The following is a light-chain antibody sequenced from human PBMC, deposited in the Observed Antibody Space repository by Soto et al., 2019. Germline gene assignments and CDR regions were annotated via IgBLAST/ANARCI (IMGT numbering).Light chain of an antibody. Sequence: SYELTQPPSVSVSPGQTARITCSGETLAKRYGHWYQQKPGQAPVLVIYKDSERPSGIPERFSGSNSGTTVTLTISGVQAEDEADYYCQSADSTSVYVIFGGGTKLTVL. CDR1: TLAKRY. CDR2: KDS. J-gene: IGLJ2*01. V-gene: IGLV3-25*02. CDR3: QSADSTSVYVI.